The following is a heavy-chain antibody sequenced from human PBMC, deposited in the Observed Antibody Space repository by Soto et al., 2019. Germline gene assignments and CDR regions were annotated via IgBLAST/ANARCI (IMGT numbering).Heavy chain of an antibody. J-gene: IGHJ6*02. D-gene: IGHD4-4*01. CDR1: GFTVSSNY. CDR2: IYSGGST. Sequence: GGSLRLSCAASGFTVSSNYMSWVRQAPGKGLEWVSVIYSGGSTYYADSVKGRFTISRDNSKNTLYLQMNSLRAEDTAVYYCARAPTVTSLEGDYYYGMDVWGQGTTVTVSS. V-gene: IGHV3-53*01. CDR3: ARAPTVTSLEGDYYYGMDV.